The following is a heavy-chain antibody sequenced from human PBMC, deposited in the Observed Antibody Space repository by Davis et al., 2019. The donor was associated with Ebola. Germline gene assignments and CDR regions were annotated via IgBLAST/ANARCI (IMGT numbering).Heavy chain of an antibody. CDR3: ARYGAVVTAINYYYYYGMDV. D-gene: IGHD2-21*02. CDR1: GYTFTSYA. CDR2: INAGNGNT. Sequence: ASVKVSCKASGYTFTSYAMHWVRQAPGQRLDWMGWINAGNGNTKYSQKFQGRVTITRDTSASTAYMELSSLRSEDTAVYYCARYGAVVTAINYYYYYGMDVWGKGTTVTVSS. V-gene: IGHV1-3*01. J-gene: IGHJ6*04.